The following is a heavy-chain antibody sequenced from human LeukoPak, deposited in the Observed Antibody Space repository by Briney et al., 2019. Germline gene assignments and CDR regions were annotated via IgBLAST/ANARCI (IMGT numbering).Heavy chain of an antibody. CDR1: GLTFSDYY. D-gene: IGHD1-7*01. CDR2: ISGSGGTA. CDR3: AKDRSGNYHFDY. Sequence: PGGSLRLSCAASGLTFSDYYMSWIRQAPGKGLEWVSAISGSGGTAFYADSVKGRFTISRDNSKNTLFLQMNSLRAEDTAIYYCAKDRSGNYHFDYWGQGTLVTVSS. V-gene: IGHV3-23*01. J-gene: IGHJ4*02.